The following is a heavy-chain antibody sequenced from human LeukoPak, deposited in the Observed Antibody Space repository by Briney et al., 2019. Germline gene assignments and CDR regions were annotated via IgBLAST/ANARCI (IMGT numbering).Heavy chain of an antibody. D-gene: IGHD6-13*01. J-gene: IGHJ4*02. V-gene: IGHV4-39*07. CDR3: ASIDSSSWYSFDY. CDR1: GGSISSSSYY. CDR2: IYYSGST. Sequence: PSETLSLTCTVSGGSISSSSYYWGWIRQPPGKGLEWIGSIYYSGSTYYNPSLKSRVTISVDTSKNQFSLKLSSVTAADTAVYYCASIDSSSWYSFDYWGQGTLVTVSS.